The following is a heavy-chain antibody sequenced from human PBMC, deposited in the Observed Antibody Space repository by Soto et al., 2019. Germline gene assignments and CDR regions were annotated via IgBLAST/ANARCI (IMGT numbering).Heavy chain of an antibody. V-gene: IGHV1-69*06. CDR2: IIPIFGTA. D-gene: IGHD3-10*01. J-gene: IGHJ4*02. Sequence: SVKVYCKASGYTFTSYGISWVRQAPGQGLEWMGGIIPIFGTANYAQKFQGRVTITADKSTSTAYMELSSLRSEDTAVYYCAMSGFGDKYYFDYWGQGTLVTVSS. CDR3: AMSGFGDKYYFDY. CDR1: GYTFTSYG.